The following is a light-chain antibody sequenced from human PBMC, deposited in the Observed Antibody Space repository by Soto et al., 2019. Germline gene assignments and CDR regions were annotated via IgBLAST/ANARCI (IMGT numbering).Light chain of an antibody. V-gene: IGKV1-27*01. CDR3: QKYDSAPWT. CDR2: AAS. J-gene: IGKJ1*01. CDR1: QGISNY. Sequence: DIQMTQSPSSLSASVRARVTITGRASQGISNYLAWYQQNPGKVPKLLIYAASTLQSGVPSRFSGSGSGTAFTLTISSLQPADVATYYWQKYDSAPWTCGQGTKVESK.